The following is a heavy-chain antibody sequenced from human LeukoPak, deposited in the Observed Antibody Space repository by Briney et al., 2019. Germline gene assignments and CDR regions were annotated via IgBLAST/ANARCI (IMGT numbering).Heavy chain of an antibody. CDR2: IHYTGNT. CDR3: ARGRWRLDY. D-gene: IGHD4-23*01. Sequence: PSETLSLTCAVYGGSFSGYYWSWIRQPPGKGLEWIGYIHYTGNTNYNPSLKSRVTISVDTSKNQFSLNLGSVTAADTALYYCARGRWRLDYWGQGTLVTVSS. V-gene: IGHV4-34*11. J-gene: IGHJ4*02. CDR1: GGSFSGYY.